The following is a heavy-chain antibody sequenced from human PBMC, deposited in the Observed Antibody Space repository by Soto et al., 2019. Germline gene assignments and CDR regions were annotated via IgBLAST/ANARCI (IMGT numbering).Heavy chain of an antibody. V-gene: IGHV3-48*03. CDR3: ASATGIMVRGVYGMDV. D-gene: IGHD3-10*01. J-gene: IGHJ6*02. CDR1: GFTFSSYE. Sequence: EVQLVESGGGLVQPGGSLRLSCAASGFTFSSYERNWVRQAPGKGLEWVSYISSSNSTIYYADSVKGRFTISRDNANNSLYLQMNSLRAEDMAIYYCASATGIMVRGVYGMDVWGQGTTVTVSS. CDR2: ISSSNSTI.